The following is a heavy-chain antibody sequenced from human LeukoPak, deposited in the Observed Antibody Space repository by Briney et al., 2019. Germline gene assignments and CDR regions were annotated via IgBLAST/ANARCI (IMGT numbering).Heavy chain of an antibody. CDR1: GFTFSSYA. CDR3: ARDSSSWYNYYYYYGMDV. V-gene: IGHV3-30-3*01. J-gene: IGHJ6*02. CDR2: ISYDGSNK. Sequence: PGRSLRLSCAASGFTFSSYAMHWVRQAPGKGLEWVAVISYDGSNKYYADSVKGRFTISRDNSKNTLYLQMNSLRAEDTAVYYCARDSSSWYNYYYYYGMDVWGQGTTVTVSS. D-gene: IGHD6-13*01.